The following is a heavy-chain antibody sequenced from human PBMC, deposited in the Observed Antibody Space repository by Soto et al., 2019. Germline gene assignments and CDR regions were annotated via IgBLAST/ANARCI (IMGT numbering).Heavy chain of an antibody. CDR2: IYYSGNT. Sequence: SETLSLTCTVSGGSTSSDNYWSWIRQPPGKGLEWIGHIYYSGNTDYNPSLKSRLAISIDTSKNQFPLKLSSVTAADTAVYFCAREGGESSDGLYYFDSWGQGSLVTVSS. CDR3: AREGGESSDGLYYFDS. V-gene: IGHV4-30-4*01. CDR1: GGSTSSDNY. D-gene: IGHD3-16*01. J-gene: IGHJ4*02.